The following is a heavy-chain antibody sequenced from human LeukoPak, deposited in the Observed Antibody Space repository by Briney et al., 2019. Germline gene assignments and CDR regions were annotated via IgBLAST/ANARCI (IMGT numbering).Heavy chain of an antibody. CDR3: ARDLTVVTPGGA. Sequence: GGSLRLSCAASGFSFSSYSMNWVRQAPGKGLEWVSSISSSSSYIYYADSVKGRFTISRDNAKNSLYLQMNSLRAEDTAVYYCARDLTVVTPGGAWGQGTLVTVSS. CDR1: GFSFSSYS. J-gene: IGHJ4*02. CDR2: ISSSSSYI. V-gene: IGHV3-21*01. D-gene: IGHD4-23*01.